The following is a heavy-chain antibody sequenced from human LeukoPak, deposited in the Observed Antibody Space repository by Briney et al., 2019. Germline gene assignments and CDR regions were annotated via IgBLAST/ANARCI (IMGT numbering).Heavy chain of an antibody. CDR2: IGTNPAAT. D-gene: IGHD3-22*01. V-gene: IGHV3-23*01. CDR1: GLMFSNYA. J-gene: IGHJ5*02. Sequence: GGSLRLSCVASGLMFSNYAMNWVRQAPGKGLEWVALIGTNPAATHYPDSVQGRFTISRDNSRNTLYLQMNSLRVEDTAIYYCAKDLDSTGYYSYNHWGQGTLVAVSS. CDR3: AKDLDSTGYYSYNH.